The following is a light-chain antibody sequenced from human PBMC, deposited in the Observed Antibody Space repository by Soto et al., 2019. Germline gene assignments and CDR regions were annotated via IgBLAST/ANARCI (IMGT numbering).Light chain of an antibody. J-gene: IGKJ5*01. CDR1: QDINNY. V-gene: IGKV1-33*01. CDR2: DSS. Sequence: DIQMTQSPSSLSASVGDRVTIICQASQDINNYLNWYQQKPGKAPKLLIYDSSNLEIGVPSRFSGSGYGTGFSFTISSLQPEDIATYYCQQFDNLPFTFGQGTRLEIK. CDR3: QQFDNLPFT.